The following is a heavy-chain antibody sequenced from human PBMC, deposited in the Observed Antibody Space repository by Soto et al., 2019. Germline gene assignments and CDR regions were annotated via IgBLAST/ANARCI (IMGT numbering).Heavy chain of an antibody. CDR2: IIPIFGTA. J-gene: IGHJ6*02. Sequence: ASVKVSCKASGGTFSSYAISWVRQAPGQGLEWMGGIIPIFGTANYAQKFQGRVTITADESTSTAYMELSSLRSEDTAVYYCAREREGAAGTLYYYYGMDVWGQGTTVTVSS. CDR3: AREREGAAGTLYYYYGMDV. V-gene: IGHV1-69*13. D-gene: IGHD6-13*01. CDR1: GGTFSSYA.